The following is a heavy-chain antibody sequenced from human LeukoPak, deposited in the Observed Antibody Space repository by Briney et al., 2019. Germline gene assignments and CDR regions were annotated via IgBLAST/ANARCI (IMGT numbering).Heavy chain of an antibody. CDR3: ARDRYYYDSSGQFDY. CDR1: GFTFSSYG. Sequence: QPGGSLRLSCAASGFTFSSYGMSWVRQAPGKGLEWVSVLYSDDTTYYADSVKGRFTISRDNSKNTLYLQMNNLRAEDTAVYYCARDRYYYDSSGQFDYWGQGTLVTVSS. V-gene: IGHV3-53*01. J-gene: IGHJ4*02. D-gene: IGHD3-22*01. CDR2: LYSDDTT.